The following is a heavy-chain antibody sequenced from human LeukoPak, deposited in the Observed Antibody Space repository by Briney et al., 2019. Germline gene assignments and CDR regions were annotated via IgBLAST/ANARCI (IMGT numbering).Heavy chain of an antibody. V-gene: IGHV4-39*07. CDR2: IYYSGST. CDR3: ASVPRIAAAGTGY. CDR1: GGSISSSSYY. D-gene: IGHD6-13*01. J-gene: IGHJ4*02. Sequence: PSETLSLTCTVSGGSISSSSYYWGWIRQPPGRGLGGFGSIYYSGSTYYNPSLKSRVTISVDTSKNQFSLKLSSVTAADTAVYYCASVPRIAAAGTGYWGQGTLVTVSS.